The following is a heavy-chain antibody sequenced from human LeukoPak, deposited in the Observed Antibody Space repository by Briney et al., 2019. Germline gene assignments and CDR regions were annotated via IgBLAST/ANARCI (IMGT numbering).Heavy chain of an antibody. J-gene: IGHJ4*02. V-gene: IGHV1-2*02. CDR1: GYTFTVYF. D-gene: IGHD2-21*02. Sequence: ASVKVSRKASGYTFTVYFIHWVRQAPGQGLEWMGWINPNSGGTNYAQKFQDRVTMTRDTSISTVYMELSRLRSDDTAVYYCAREDCGGDCYHYWGQGTLVTVSS. CDR3: AREDCGGDCYHY. CDR2: INPNSGGT.